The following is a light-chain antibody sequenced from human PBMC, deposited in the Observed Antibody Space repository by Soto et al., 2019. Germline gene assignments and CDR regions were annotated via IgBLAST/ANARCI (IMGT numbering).Light chain of an antibody. CDR2: EAS. CDR1: QGVSSY. J-gene: IGKJ2*01. V-gene: IGKV3-11*01. Sequence: EIVLTQSPATLSLSPGERATLSCRARQGVSSYLAWYQQKRGQAPRLLIYEASNRATGIPARFSGSGSGTDFALTISSLEPEDFAVYYCQQRRNWPPYMYTFGQGTKLEI. CDR3: QQRRNWPPYMYT.